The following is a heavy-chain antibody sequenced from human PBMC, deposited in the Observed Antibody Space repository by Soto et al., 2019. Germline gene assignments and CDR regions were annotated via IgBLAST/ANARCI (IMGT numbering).Heavy chain of an antibody. Sequence: PSETLSLTCTVSGGSISNYYWSWIRQPPGKGLEWIGYIYYSGSTTYNPSLKSRVTISVDTSKNQFSLKLTSVTAADTAVYYCARDLFLSARPHELLFDPWGKGTLVTVSA. V-gene: IGHV4-59*01. CDR1: GGSISNYY. J-gene: IGHJ5*01. CDR3: ARDLFLSARPHELLFDP. D-gene: IGHD6-6*01. CDR2: IYYSGST.